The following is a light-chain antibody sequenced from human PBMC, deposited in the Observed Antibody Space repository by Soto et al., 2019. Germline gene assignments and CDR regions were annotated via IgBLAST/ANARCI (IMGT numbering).Light chain of an antibody. J-gene: IGKJ1*01. V-gene: IGKV3-20*01. CDR2: GVS. Sequence: DIVLTQSPGTLSLSPGERATLSCRARQRVSSIYFAWYQQKRGQAARLLIYGVSSRATGIPDRFKASEPGTYLTRTISSFRPEDSAVYFFEQYGSPPQVFSPGTKVDIK. CDR3: EQYGSPPQV. CDR1: QRVSSIY.